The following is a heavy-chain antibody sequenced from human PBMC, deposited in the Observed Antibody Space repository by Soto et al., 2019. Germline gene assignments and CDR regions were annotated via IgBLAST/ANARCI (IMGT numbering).Heavy chain of an antibody. CDR2: IYPDDSDT. Sequence: GESLKISCKGSGYSFPKYYIGWVRQMPGKDQEWMAIIYPDDSDTRYSPSFQGQVTISADKSISTAYLQWSSLKASDTAMYYCARECYDFLTGYYKTYYYYGMDVWGQGTTVTVSS. J-gene: IGHJ6*02. CDR1: GYSFPKYY. V-gene: IGHV5-51*01. D-gene: IGHD3-9*01. CDR3: ARECYDFLTGYYKTYYYYGMDV.